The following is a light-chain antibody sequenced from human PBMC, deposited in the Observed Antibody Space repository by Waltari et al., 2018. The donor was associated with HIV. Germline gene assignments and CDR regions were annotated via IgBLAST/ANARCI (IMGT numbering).Light chain of an antibody. CDR3: QQYSTHYA. Sequence: IQMTQSPSSLSASVGDTVILTCRASQDIDNWLAWYHQKPGRAPKLLLSMTSVLESGVPSRFSGSGSVTTFTLTITGLQPDDFGTYFCQQYSTHYAFGQGTRVE. V-gene: IGKV1-5*03. CDR1: QDIDNW. CDR2: MTS. J-gene: IGKJ2*01.